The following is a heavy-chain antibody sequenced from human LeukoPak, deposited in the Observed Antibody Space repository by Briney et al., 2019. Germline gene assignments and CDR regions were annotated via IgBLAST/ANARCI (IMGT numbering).Heavy chain of an antibody. CDR1: GFTFSSYW. CDR2: IKQDGSEK. Sequence: GGSLRLSCAASGFTFSSYWMSWVRQAPGKGLEWVANIKQDGSEKYYVDPVKGRFTISRDNAKNSLYLQMNSLRAEDTAVYYCARSFHYYYYYGMDVWGQGTTVTVSS. J-gene: IGHJ6*02. CDR3: ARSFHYYYYYGMDV. V-gene: IGHV3-7*01.